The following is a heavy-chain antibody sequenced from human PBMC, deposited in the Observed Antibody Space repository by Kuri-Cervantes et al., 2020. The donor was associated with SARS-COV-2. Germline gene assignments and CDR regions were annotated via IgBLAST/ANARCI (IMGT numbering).Heavy chain of an antibody. Sequence: ASVKVSCKASGYTFTSYYMHWVRQAPGQGLEWMGIINPSGGSTSYAQKFQGRVTMTRDTSTSTVHMELSSLRSEDTAVYYCARSLVVAATTDYWGQGTLVTVSS. J-gene: IGHJ4*02. CDR3: ARSLVVAATTDY. D-gene: IGHD2-15*01. CDR2: INPSGGST. V-gene: IGHV1-46*01. CDR1: GYTFTSYY.